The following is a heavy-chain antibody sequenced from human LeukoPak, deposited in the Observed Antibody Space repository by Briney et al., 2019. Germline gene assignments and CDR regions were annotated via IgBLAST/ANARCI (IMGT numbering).Heavy chain of an antibody. CDR3: ARGDTTYGKYYDFWSGYSSYYGMDV. J-gene: IGHJ6*02. CDR2: INPSGGST. D-gene: IGHD3-3*01. CDR1: GYTFTSYY. Sequence: GASVKVSCKASGYTFTSYYMHWVRQAPGQGLEWMGIINPSGGSTSYAQKSQGRVTMTRDTSTSTAYMELSRLRSDDTAVYYCARGDTTYGKYYDFWSGYSSYYGMDVWGQGTTVTVSS. V-gene: IGHV1-46*01.